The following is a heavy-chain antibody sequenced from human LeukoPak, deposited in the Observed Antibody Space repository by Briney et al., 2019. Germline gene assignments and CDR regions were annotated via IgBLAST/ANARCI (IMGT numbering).Heavy chain of an antibody. J-gene: IGHJ3*02. V-gene: IGHV4-59*01. CDR1: GGSISSYY. CDR3: ARRWYYYGSDDDAFIS. CDR2: IYYSGST. D-gene: IGHD3-10*01. Sequence: SETLSLTCTVSGGSISSYYWSWIRQPPGKGLEWIGYIYYSGSTNYNPSLKSRVTISVDTSKNQFSLKLSSVTAADTAVYYCARRWYYYGSDDDAFISGAKGQWSPSLQ.